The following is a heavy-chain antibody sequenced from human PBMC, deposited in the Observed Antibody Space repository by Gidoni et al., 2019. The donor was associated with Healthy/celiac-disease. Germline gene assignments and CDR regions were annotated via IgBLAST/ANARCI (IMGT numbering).Heavy chain of an antibody. V-gene: IGHV3-53*01. Sequence: EVQLVESGGGVIQPGGSLRLSCAASGFTVSSNYLSWVRQAPGKGLEWGSVIYSGGSTYYADSVKGRFTISRDNSKNTLYLQMNSLRAEDTAVYYCARDSNIDAFDIWGQGTMVTVSS. CDR2: IYSGGST. CDR3: ARDSNIDAFDI. CDR1: GFTVSSNY. D-gene: IGHD2-8*01. J-gene: IGHJ3*02.